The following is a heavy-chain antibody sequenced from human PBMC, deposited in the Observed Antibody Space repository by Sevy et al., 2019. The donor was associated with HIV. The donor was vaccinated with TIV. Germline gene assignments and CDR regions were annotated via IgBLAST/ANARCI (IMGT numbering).Heavy chain of an antibody. CDR3: AGGYSYGSTSSYSDSGMVV. CDR1: EFTFSNYW. Sequence: GGSLRLSCVASEFTFSNYWMSWVRQAPGKGLEWVASIKQDGSEKNYVDSVKGRITITRDNAKNSLYLQMNSLRDEDTAIYYCAGGYSYGSTSSYSDSGMVVWGQGTTVTVSS. CDR2: IKQDGSEK. V-gene: IGHV3-7*01. D-gene: IGHD5-18*01. J-gene: IGHJ6*02.